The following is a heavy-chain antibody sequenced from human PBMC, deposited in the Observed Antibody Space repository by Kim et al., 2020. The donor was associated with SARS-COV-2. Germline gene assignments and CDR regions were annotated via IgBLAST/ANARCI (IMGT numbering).Heavy chain of an antibody. Sequence: GGSLRLSCEASGFTYNTAWMSWVLQAPGKGLEWIARIKNKANGGTIDYAAPVKGRFTISRDDSKNTLYLQMNSLKTEDTAVYYCTTPLAAAAYYWGQGTLVTVSS. CDR1: GFTYNTAW. CDR3: TTPLAAAAYY. CDR2: IKNKANGGTI. V-gene: IGHV3-15*01. D-gene: IGHD6-13*01. J-gene: IGHJ4*02.